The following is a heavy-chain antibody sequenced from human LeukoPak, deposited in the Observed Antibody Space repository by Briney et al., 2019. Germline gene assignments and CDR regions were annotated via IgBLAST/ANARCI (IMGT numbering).Heavy chain of an antibody. CDR2: ISAYNGNT. Sequence: ASVKVSCKASGYTFTSYGISWVRQAPGQGIEWMGWISAYNGNTNYAQKLQGRVTMTTDTSTSTAYMELRSLRSDDTAVYYCASTTENSSSRTDWYAFDIWGQGTMVTVSS. CDR1: GYTFTSYG. D-gene: IGHD6-13*01. V-gene: IGHV1-18*01. CDR3: ASTTENSSSRTDWYAFDI. J-gene: IGHJ3*02.